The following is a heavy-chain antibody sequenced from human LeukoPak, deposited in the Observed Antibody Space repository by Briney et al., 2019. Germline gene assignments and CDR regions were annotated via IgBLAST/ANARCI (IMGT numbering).Heavy chain of an antibody. V-gene: IGHV1-46*01. CDR1: GYTFTSYY. Sequence: ASVKVSCKASGYTFTSYYMHWVRQAPGHGLEWMGIINPSGGSTSYAQKFQGRVTMTRDMSTSTVYMELSSLRSEDMAVYYCAMGVIGEAFDIWGQGTMVTVSS. CDR3: AMGVIGEAFDI. J-gene: IGHJ3*02. CDR2: INPSGGST. D-gene: IGHD3-10*01.